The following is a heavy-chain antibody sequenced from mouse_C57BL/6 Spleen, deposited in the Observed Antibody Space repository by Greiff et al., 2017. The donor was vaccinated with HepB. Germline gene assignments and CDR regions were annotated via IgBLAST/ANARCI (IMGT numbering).Heavy chain of an antibody. D-gene: IGHD1-3*01. CDR2: INPNNGGT. CDR3: AKVGYYGYFDV. CDR1: GYTFTDYN. Sequence: EVMLQQSGPELVKPGASVKMSCKASGYTFTDYNMHWVKQSHGKSLEWIGYINPNNGGTSYNQKFKGKATLTVNKSSSTAYMELRSLTSEDSAVYYCAKVGYYGYFDVWGTGTTVTVSS. J-gene: IGHJ1*03. V-gene: IGHV1-22*01.